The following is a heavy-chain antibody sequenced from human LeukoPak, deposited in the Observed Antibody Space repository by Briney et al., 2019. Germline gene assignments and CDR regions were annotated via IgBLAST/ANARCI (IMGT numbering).Heavy chain of an antibody. D-gene: IGHD2-21*01. CDR2: INHSGST. CDR1: GGSFSGYY. J-gene: IGHJ4*02. V-gene: IGHV4-34*01. CDR3: ARRAVAYY. Sequence: PSETLSLTCAVYGGSFSGYYWSWIRQPPGKGLEWIGEINHSGSTNYNPSLKSRVTISVDTSKNQFSLKLSSVTAADTAVYYCARRAVAYYWGQGTLVTVSS.